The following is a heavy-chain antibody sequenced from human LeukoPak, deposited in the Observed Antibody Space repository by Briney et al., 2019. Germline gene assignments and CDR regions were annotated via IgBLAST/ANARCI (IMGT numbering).Heavy chain of an antibody. CDR2: INPNSGGT. CDR1: GYTFTGYY. D-gene: IGHD3-22*01. Sequence: GASVKVSCKASGYTFTGYYMHWVRQAPGQGLEWMGWINPNSGGTNYAQKFQGRVTMTRDTSISTAYMELSRLRSDDTAVYYCARDGQYYYDSSGYSDYYYMDVWGKGTTVTISS. V-gene: IGHV1-2*02. CDR3: ARDGQYYYDSSGYSDYYYMDV. J-gene: IGHJ6*03.